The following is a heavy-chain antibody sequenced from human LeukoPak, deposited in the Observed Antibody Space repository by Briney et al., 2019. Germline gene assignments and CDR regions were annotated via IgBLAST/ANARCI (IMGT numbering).Heavy chain of an antibody. Sequence: PSGGSLRLSCAASGFTLHAYAIHWVRQAPGKGLEWVAAISYDGIIKYYADSVKGRYTISRDNSKSTLYLQMNSLRAEDTAVYYCAKGGGVTDYYPFIGKYFDLWGRGSPVTVSS. V-gene: IGHV3-30-3*01. J-gene: IGHJ2*01. CDR2: ISYDGIIK. CDR1: GFTLHAYA. D-gene: IGHD1-26*01. CDR3: AKGGGVTDYYPFIGKYFDL.